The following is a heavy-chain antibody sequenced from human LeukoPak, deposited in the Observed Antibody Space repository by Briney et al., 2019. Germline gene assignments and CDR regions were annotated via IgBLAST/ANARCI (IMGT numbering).Heavy chain of an antibody. D-gene: IGHD3-9*01. CDR3: ATKPTGYYNDY. J-gene: IGHJ4*02. V-gene: IGHV3-30*03. Sequence: GGSLRLSCAASGFTFSNYGMNWVRQAPGKGLEWVAVISYDGSNKYYADSVKGRFTISRDNSKNTLYLQMNSLRAEDTAVYYCATKPTGYYNDYWGQGTLVTVSS. CDR2: ISYDGSNK. CDR1: GFTFSNYG.